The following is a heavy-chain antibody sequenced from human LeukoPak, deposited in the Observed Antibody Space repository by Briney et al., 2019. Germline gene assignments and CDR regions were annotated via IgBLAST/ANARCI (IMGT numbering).Heavy chain of an antibody. CDR1: GFTFSTFA. Sequence: GGSLRLSCAASGFTFSTFAMTWVRQAPGKGLEWVSTISGSGGNTYYADSVKGRFTISRDNSKNTLYLQMNSLRAEDTAVHYCAKLLSNSGRFLYWGQGTLVTVSS. D-gene: IGHD4-23*01. CDR3: AKLLSNSGRFLY. V-gene: IGHV3-23*01. CDR2: ISGSGGNT. J-gene: IGHJ4*02.